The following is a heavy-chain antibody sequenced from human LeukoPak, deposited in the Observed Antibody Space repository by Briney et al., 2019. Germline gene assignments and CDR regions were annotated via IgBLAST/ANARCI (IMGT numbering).Heavy chain of an antibody. V-gene: IGHV3-74*01. D-gene: IGHD1-26*01. CDR3: ARARVGATYFAFDI. CDR2: IDGDGTIT. J-gene: IGHJ3*02. CDR1: GFTFSSSW. Sequence: GGSLRLSCAASGFTFSSSWMHWVRQAPGRGLVWVSRIDGDGTITTYADSVKARFSISRDNAKNTLYLQMNSLRAEDTAVYYCARARVGATYFAFDIWGQGTVVTVSS.